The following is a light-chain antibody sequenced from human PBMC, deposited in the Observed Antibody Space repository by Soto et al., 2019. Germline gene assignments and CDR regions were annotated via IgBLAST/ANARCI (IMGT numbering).Light chain of an antibody. CDR2: GAS. Sequence: IVWTQSPGTLSLSPGERATLSCRASQSVSSSYLAWYQQKPGQAPRLLIYGASSRATGIPDRFSGSGSGTDFTLTISRLEPEDFAVYYCQQYGSSPWTFGQGTKVAIK. CDR3: QQYGSSPWT. V-gene: IGKV3-20*01. CDR1: QSVSSSY. J-gene: IGKJ1*01.